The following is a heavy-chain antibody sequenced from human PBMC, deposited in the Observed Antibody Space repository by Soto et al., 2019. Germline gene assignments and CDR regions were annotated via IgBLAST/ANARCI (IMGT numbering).Heavy chain of an antibody. V-gene: IGHV4-59*01. CDR3: ARERASPLGIAAAGTGFGREYYFDY. J-gene: IGHJ4*02. Sequence: PSETLSLTCTVSGDSISSYYWSWIRQPPGKGLEWIGYIYYSGSTNYNPSLKSRVTISVDTSKNQFSLKLSSVTAADTAVYYCARERASPLGIAAAGTGFGREYYFDYWGQGTLVTVSS. D-gene: IGHD6-13*01. CDR2: IYYSGST. CDR1: GDSISSYY.